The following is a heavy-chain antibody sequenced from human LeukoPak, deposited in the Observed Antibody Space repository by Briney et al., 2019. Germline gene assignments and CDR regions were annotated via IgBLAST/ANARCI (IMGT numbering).Heavy chain of an antibody. CDR2: IIPIFGTA. V-gene: IGHV1-69*13. J-gene: IGHJ6*02. CDR1: GGTFSSYA. CDR3: ARVDPSLYYYSYYGMDV. Sequence: SVKVSCKASGGTFSSYAISWVRQAPGQGLEWMGGIIPIFGTANYAQKFQGRVTITADESTSTAYMELSSLRSEDTAVYYCARVDPSLYYYSYYGMDVWGQGTTVTVSS. D-gene: IGHD2-2*01.